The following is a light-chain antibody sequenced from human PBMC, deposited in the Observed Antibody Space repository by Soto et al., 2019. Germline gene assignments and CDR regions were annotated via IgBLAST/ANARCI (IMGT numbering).Light chain of an antibody. J-gene: IGKJ1*01. V-gene: IGKV1-39*01. CDR1: QSISSY. Sequence: DIQMTQSPSSLSASVGDRVTITCRASQSISSYFNWYQQKPGKAPKLLIYGASSLQSGVPSRFSGSGSGTDFTLTISSLQPEDFATYFCQKSYTTPRTFGQGTKVEVK. CDR2: GAS. CDR3: QKSYTTPRT.